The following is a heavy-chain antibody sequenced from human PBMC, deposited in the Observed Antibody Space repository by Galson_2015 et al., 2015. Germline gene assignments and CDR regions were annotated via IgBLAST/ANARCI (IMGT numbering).Heavy chain of an antibody. CDR3: ARDEVTMVRGVRLGRRSGGMDV. CDR2: INAGNGNT. V-gene: IGHV1-3*01. J-gene: IGHJ6*02. Sequence: SVKVSCKASGYTFTSYAMHWVRQAPGQRLEWMGWINAGNGNTKYSQKFQGRVTITRDTSASTAYMELSSLRSEDTAVYYCARDEVTMVRGVRLGRRSGGMDVWGQGTTVTVSS. CDR1: GYTFTSYA. D-gene: IGHD3-10*01.